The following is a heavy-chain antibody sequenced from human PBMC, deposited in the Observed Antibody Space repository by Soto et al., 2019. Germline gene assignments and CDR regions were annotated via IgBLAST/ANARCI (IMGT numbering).Heavy chain of an antibody. CDR1: GYKFINHY. Sequence: QVQLVQSGAEVKKPGASVKVSCKASGYKFINHYIHWVRQAPGVGLEWMGMINPNGGGTDYAQKFLGRVTMTTDTYASTVHMELSSLRSEDTAVYFCARDSSASATSYSFDYWGQGTLVTVSS. CDR3: ARDSSASATSYSFDY. V-gene: IGHV1-46*01. D-gene: IGHD3-10*01. J-gene: IGHJ4*02. CDR2: INPNGGGT.